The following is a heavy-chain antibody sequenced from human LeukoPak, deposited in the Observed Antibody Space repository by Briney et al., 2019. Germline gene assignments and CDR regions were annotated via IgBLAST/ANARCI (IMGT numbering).Heavy chain of an antibody. D-gene: IGHD6-19*01. CDR1: GINFSSYG. CDR3: TLEGISSAWYGALAF. V-gene: IGHV3-33*01. Sequence: PGGSLRLSCVVSGINFSSYGMHWVRQAPGKGLEWVAVIWYDGTNKYYADSVKGRFTISRDNSKNTVYLQMNSLRTEDTAVYYCTLEGISSAWYGALAFWGQGTVVTVSS. J-gene: IGHJ4*02. CDR2: IWYDGTNK.